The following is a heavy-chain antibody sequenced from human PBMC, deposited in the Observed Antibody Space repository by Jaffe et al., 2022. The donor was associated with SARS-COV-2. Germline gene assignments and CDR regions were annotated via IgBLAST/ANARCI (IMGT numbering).Heavy chain of an antibody. CDR1: GFTVSSNY. V-gene: IGHV3-53*01. Sequence: EVQLVESGGGLIQPGGSLRLSCAASGFTVSSNYMSWVRQAPGKGLEWVSVIYSGGSTYYADSVKGRFTISRDNSKNTLYLQMNSLRAEDTAVYYCARGGGAARPGLFYYYYGMDVWGQGTTVTVSS. CDR2: IYSGGST. CDR3: ARGGGAARPGLFYYYYGMDV. D-gene: IGHD6-6*01. J-gene: IGHJ6*02.